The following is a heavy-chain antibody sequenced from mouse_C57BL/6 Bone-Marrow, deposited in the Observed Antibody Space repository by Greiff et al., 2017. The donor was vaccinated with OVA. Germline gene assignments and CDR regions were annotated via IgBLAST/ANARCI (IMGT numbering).Heavy chain of an antibody. CDR3: ASYDYDGY. J-gene: IGHJ2*01. CDR2: ISYDGSN. Sequence: ESGPGLVKPSQSLSLTCSVTGYSITSGYYWNWIRQFPGNKLEWMGYISYDGSNNYNPSLKNRISITRDTSKNQFFLKLNSVTTEDTATYYCASYDYDGYWGQGTTLTVSS. V-gene: IGHV3-6*01. D-gene: IGHD2-4*01. CDR1: GYSITSGYY.